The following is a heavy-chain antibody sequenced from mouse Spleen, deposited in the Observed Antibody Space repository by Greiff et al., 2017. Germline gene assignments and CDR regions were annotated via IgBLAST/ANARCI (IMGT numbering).Heavy chain of an antibody. V-gene: IGHV3-6*01. J-gene: IGHJ3*01. CDR3: ARDRGYYYGSSSAWFAY. Sequence: VQLKQSGPGLVKPSQSLSLTCSVTGYSITSGYYWNWIRQFPGNKLEWMGYISYDGSNNYNPSLKNRISITRDTSKNQFFLKLNSVTTEDTATYYCARDRGYYYGSSSAWFAYWGQGTLVTVSA. CDR1: GYSITSGYY. D-gene: IGHD1-1*01. CDR2: ISYDGSN.